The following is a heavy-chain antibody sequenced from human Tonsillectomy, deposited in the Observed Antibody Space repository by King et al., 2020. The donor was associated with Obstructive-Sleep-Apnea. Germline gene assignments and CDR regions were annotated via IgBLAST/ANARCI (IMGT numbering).Heavy chain of an antibody. Sequence: VQLQESGPGLVKPSQTLSLTCAVSGGSISSGGYYWTWIRQHPGKGLEWIGYIYHSGGTYYNPSLKSRISMSVDASKNQFSLRLTSVTAADTAVYYCASGGDGLDNWGQGTLVTVSS. J-gene: IGHJ4*02. CDR2: IYHSGGT. CDR1: GGSISSGGYY. CDR3: ASGGDGLDN. D-gene: IGHD2-21*02. V-gene: IGHV4-31*11.